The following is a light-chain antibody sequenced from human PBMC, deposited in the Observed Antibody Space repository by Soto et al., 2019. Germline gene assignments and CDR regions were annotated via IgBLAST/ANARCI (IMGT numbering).Light chain of an antibody. V-gene: IGKV3-20*01. J-gene: IGKJ2*01. Sequence: EIVLTQSPATLSLSPGERATLSCRASRSFASSYLAWYQHKPGQAPRLLIYAASSRATGIPDRFIGSGSGTYFTLTISTLDPDDSAVYYCHHYDSSPPYTFGKGTKLEIK. CDR1: RSFASSY. CDR2: AAS. CDR3: HHYDSSPPYT.